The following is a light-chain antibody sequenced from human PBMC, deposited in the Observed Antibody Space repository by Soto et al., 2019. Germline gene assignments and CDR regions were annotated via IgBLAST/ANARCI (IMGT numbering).Light chain of an antibody. CDR3: QQYGSSPMYT. Sequence: ENVLTQSPDTLSLSPGERATLSCWASQSITGNYLAWYQQKPGQAPRLLIYGASSRATGIPDRFSGSGSGTDFTLTISRLEPEDFAVYYCQQYGSSPMYTFGQGTKLEIK. CDR2: GAS. CDR1: QSITGNY. J-gene: IGKJ2*01. V-gene: IGKV3-20*01.